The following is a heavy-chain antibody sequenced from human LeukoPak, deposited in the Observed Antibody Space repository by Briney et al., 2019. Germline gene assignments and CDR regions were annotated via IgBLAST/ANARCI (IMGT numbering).Heavy chain of an antibody. CDR3: AKAEEYYDSSGYLRLFDY. V-gene: IGHV3-23*01. CDR1: GFTFSSYA. CDR2: ISGSGGST. J-gene: IGHJ4*02. Sequence: PGGSLRPSCAASGFTFSSYAMSWVRQAPGKGLEWVSAISGSGGSTYYGDSVKGRFTISRDNSKKTLHLQMNSLRAEDTAVYYCAKAEEYYDSSGYLRLFDYWGQGTLVTVSS. D-gene: IGHD3-22*01.